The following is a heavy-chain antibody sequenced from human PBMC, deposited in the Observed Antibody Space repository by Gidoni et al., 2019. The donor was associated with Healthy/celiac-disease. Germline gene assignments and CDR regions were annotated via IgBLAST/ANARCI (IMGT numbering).Heavy chain of an antibody. CDR3: ARVVVVVTAMCFDY. CDR2: ISSSSSYI. J-gene: IGHJ4*02. V-gene: IGHV3-21*01. CDR1: GFTFSSYS. D-gene: IGHD2-21*02. Sequence: EVQLVESGGGLVKPGGSLRLSWAAPGFTFSSYSMNWVRQAPGKGLEWVSSISSSSSYIYYADSVKGRFTISRDNAKNSLYLQMNSLRAEDTAVYYCARVVVVVTAMCFDYWGQGTLVTVSS.